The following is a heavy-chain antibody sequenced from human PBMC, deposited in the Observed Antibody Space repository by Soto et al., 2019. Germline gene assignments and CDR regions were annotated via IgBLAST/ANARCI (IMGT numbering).Heavy chain of an antibody. CDR1: GYSFTDYY. Sequence: ASVKVSCKTSGYSFTDYYLHWVRQAPGQGLEWMGWINPNTGGPMYAQKFQGRVTMTRDTSITTAYMELSRLRSDDTAVYYCARDKGPAYSSDRIGYYLDFWAQGTLVTVSS. J-gene: IGHJ4*02. CDR2: INPNTGGP. D-gene: IGHD6-19*01. CDR3: ARDKGPAYSSDRIGYYLDF. V-gene: IGHV1-2*02.